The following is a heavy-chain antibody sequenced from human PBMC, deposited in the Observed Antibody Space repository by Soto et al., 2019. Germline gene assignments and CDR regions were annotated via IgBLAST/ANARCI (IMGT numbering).Heavy chain of an antibody. D-gene: IGHD3-9*01. J-gene: IGHJ4*02. CDR3: ARASSLRYFGWFFPLYFDY. Sequence: SETLSLTCTVSGGSISSGDYYWSWIRQPPGKGLEWIGYIYYSGSTYYNPSLKSRVTISVDTSKNQFSLKLSSVTAADTAVYYCARASSLRYFGWFFPLYFDYWGQGTLVTVSS. CDR2: IYYSGST. V-gene: IGHV4-30-4*01. CDR1: GGSISSGDYY.